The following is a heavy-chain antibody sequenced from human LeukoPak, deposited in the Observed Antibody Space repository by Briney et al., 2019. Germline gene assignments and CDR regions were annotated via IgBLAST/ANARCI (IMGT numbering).Heavy chain of an antibody. CDR2: ISGSGGST. D-gene: IGHD2-2*01. V-gene: IGHV3-23*01. CDR3: AKDGKWVVPAATFDY. Sequence: GGSLRLSCAASGFTFSSYAMSWVRQAPGKGLEWVSAISGSGGSTYYADSVKGRFTISRDNSKNTLYPQMNSLRAEDTAVYYCAKDGKWVVPAATFDYWGQGTLVTVSS. J-gene: IGHJ4*02. CDR1: GFTFSSYA.